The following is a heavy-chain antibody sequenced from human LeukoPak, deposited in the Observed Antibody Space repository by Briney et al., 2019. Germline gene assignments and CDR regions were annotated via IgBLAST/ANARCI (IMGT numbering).Heavy chain of an antibody. CDR3: AKESGYDYVLGPLYWMVV. CDR2: IWYDGSNK. V-gene: IGHV3-33*06. Sequence: PGGPLRLSCAASGFTFSSYGMHWLRQAPGKGLEWVADIWYDGSNKYYADSVKGRFTISRHNPKHTLYLKMNRLRAEDAAGYYCAKESGYDYVLGPLYWMVVWGEGAAVTLSS. D-gene: IGHD3-16*01. CDR1: GFTFSSYG. J-gene: IGHJ6*04.